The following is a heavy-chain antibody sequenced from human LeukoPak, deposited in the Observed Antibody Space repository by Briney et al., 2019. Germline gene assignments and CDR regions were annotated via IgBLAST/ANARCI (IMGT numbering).Heavy chain of an antibody. CDR3: ASGWSRALSN. J-gene: IGHJ4*02. CDR1: GGSISSYY. CDR2: IYYSGST. V-gene: IGHV4-59*01. Sequence: SETLSLTCTVSGGSISSYYWSWIRQPPGKGLEWIGYIYYSGSTNYNPSLKSRVTISVDTSKNQFSLKLSSVTAADTAVYYCASGWSRALSNWGQGTLVTVSS. D-gene: IGHD6-19*01.